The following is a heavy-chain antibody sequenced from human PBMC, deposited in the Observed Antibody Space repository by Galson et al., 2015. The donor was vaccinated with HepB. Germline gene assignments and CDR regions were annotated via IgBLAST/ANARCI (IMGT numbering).Heavy chain of an antibody. CDR3: ARDIGSSSWYYFDY. CDR1: EFTFSSYA. J-gene: IGHJ4*02. CDR2: ISYDGSNK. V-gene: IGHV3-30*04. D-gene: IGHD6-13*01. Sequence: SLRLSCAASEFTFSSYAMHWVRQAPGKGLEWVAVISYDGSNKYDADSVKGRFTISRDNSKNTLYLQMNSQRAEDTAVYYCARDIGSSSWYYFDYWGQGTLVTVSS.